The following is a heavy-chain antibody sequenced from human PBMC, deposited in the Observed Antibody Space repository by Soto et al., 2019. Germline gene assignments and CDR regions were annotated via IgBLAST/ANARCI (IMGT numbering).Heavy chain of an antibody. CDR3: VTDRLV. Sequence: EVELVESGGGLVKPGGSLRLSCAASGFDFTNAWMNWVRQAPGKGLEWSGRIKSQTDGGTADYTTPVKGRFIISRDDSENVLYLQMNSLQTEDTAVYYCVTDRLVWGQGTLVTVFS. D-gene: IGHD3-16*01. CDR1: GFDFTNAW. CDR2: IKSQTDGGTA. J-gene: IGHJ1*01. V-gene: IGHV3-15*01.